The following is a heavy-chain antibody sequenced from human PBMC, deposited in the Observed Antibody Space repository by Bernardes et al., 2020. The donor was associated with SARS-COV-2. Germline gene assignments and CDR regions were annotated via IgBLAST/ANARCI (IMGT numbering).Heavy chain of an antibody. V-gene: IGHV4-59*01. Sequence: SETLSLTCTVSGGSIRSSYWSWIRQPPGTGLAWIGYIYYSGSTNYNPSLKSRVTISVDTSKNQFSLKLSSVTAADTAVYYCARAPGSYFRNYYYYYYMDVWGKGTTVTVSS. D-gene: IGHD3-10*01. J-gene: IGHJ6*03. CDR2: IYYSGST. CDR1: GGSIRSSY. CDR3: ARAPGSYFRNYYYYYYMDV.